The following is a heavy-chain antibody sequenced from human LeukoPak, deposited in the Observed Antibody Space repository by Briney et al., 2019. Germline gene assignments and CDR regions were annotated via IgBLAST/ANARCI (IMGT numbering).Heavy chain of an antibody. D-gene: IGHD3-10*02. J-gene: IGHJ4*02. V-gene: IGHV3-23*01. Sequence: PGGSLRLSCAASGFNFNDYAMTWVRQAPGKGLEWVSGITGGSGNRDYGDSVKGRFTISRDNSKNTLYLQMNSLRAEDTAVYYCAKMIGGYPSLPPYFDYWGQGTLVTVSS. CDR1: GFNFNDYA. CDR3: AKMIGGYPSLPPYFDY. CDR2: ITGGSGNR.